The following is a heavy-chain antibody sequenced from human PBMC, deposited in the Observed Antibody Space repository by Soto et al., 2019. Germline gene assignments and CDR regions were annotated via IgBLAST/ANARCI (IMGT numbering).Heavy chain of an antibody. CDR1: GGTFSSYA. J-gene: IGHJ4*02. V-gene: IGHV1-69*12. D-gene: IGHD1-7*01. CDR3: ARVRIGTTSYYFDY. CDR2: IIPIFGTA. Sequence: QVQLVQSGAEVKKPGSSVKVSCKASGGTFSSYAISWVRQAPGQGLEWMGGIIPIFGTANYAQKFQGRGTITADESTRTAYMERSSLRSEDTAVYYCARVRIGTTSYYFDYWGQGTLVTVSS.